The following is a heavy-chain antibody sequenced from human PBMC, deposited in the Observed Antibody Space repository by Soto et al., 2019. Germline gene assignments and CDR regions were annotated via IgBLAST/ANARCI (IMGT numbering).Heavy chain of an antibody. V-gene: IGHV3-30*18. D-gene: IGHD2-15*01. Sequence: QVQLVESGGGVVQPGRSLRISCAGSGFDFSSYAMYWIRQAPGKGLEWVAVISNDGSYKYYGDSVKGRFSISRDNSNNTLLLQMDSLRPDDTAFYYCAKDQDCGGRSCQFWAPGYWGQGTLVIVSS. J-gene: IGHJ4*02. CDR1: GFDFSSYA. CDR3: AKDQDCGGRSCQFWAPGY. CDR2: ISNDGSYK.